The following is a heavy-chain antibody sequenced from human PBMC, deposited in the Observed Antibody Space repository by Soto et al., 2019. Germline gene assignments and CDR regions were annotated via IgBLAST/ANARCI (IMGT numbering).Heavy chain of an antibody. CDR2: IYWDDSK. V-gene: IGHV2-5*02. Sequence: QITLKESGPTLVKPTQTLTLTCTFSGFSLTTDRVGVGWIRQPPGEALEWLAVIYWDDSKTYRPSLESRLTITKDTSKILGALTMTNMDSVDTAPYYCAHAYGGRSLYWGQGTLVTVSS. D-gene: IGHD1-26*01. CDR3: AHAYGGRSLY. J-gene: IGHJ4*02. CDR1: GFSLTTDRVG.